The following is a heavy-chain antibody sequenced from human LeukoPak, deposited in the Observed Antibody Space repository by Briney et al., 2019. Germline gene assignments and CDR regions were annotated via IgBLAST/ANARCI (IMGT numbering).Heavy chain of an antibody. CDR2: INHSGST. Sequence: SETLSLTCAVYGGSFSGYYWSWIRQPPRKGLEWIGEINHSGSTNYNPSLKSRVTISVDTSKNQFSLKLSSVTAADTAVYYCARLRYSSSWPLGEATDYWGQGTLVTVSS. D-gene: IGHD6-13*01. V-gene: IGHV4-34*01. J-gene: IGHJ4*02. CDR1: GGSFSGYY. CDR3: ARLRYSSSWPLGEATDY.